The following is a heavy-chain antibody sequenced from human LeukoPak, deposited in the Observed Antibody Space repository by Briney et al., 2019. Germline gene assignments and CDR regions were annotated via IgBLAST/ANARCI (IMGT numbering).Heavy chain of an antibody. CDR3: ARGRRLYQLPSATPPEYYFDY. V-gene: IGHV1-2*02. CDR1: GYTFTGYY. D-gene: IGHD2-2*01. J-gene: IGHJ4*02. Sequence: ASVKVSCKASGYTFTGYYMHWVRQAPGQGLEWMGWINPNSGGTNYAQKLQGRVTMTTDTSTSTAYMELRSLRSDDTAVYYCARGRRLYQLPSATPPEYYFDYWGQGTLVTVSS. CDR2: INPNSGGT.